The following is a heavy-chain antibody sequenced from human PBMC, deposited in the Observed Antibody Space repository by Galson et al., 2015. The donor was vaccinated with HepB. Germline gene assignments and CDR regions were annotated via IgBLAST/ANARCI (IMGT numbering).Heavy chain of an antibody. Sequence: SLRLSCAASGFTFSSYTMDWVRQAPGKGLEWVSSISSSSTYIYYADSVKGRFTISRDNAKNSLYLQMNSLRAEDTAVYYCAREIGGGMGFDYWGQGTLVTVSS. CDR1: GFTFSSYT. CDR2: ISSSSTYI. J-gene: IGHJ4*02. CDR3: AREIGGGMGFDY. V-gene: IGHV3-21*01. D-gene: IGHD3-16*01.